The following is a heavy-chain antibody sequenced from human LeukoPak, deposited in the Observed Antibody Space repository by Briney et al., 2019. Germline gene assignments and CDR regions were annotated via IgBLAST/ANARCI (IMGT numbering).Heavy chain of an antibody. Sequence: ASVKVSCKASGYTFTSYYMHWVRQAPGQGLEWMGIINPSGGSTSYAQKFQGRVTMTRDTSTSTVYMELSSLRSEDTAVYYCARDFQAGCSSTSCYAREFDYWGQGTLVTVSS. V-gene: IGHV1-46*01. CDR3: ARDFQAGCSSTSCYAREFDY. CDR1: GYTFTSYY. D-gene: IGHD2-2*01. J-gene: IGHJ4*02. CDR2: INPSGGST.